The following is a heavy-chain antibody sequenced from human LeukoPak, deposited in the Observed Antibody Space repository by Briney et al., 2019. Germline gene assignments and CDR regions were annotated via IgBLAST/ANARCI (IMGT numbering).Heavy chain of an antibody. CDR1: GYTFTSYY. J-gene: IGHJ6*02. CDR3: ARERKVDTAMVDLGYYYYYGMDV. D-gene: IGHD5-18*01. V-gene: IGHV1-46*01. CDR2: INPSGGST. Sequence: ASVKVSCKASGYTFTSYYMHWVRQAPGQGLEWMGIINPSGGSTSYAQKFPGRVTMTRDTFTSTVYMELSSLRSEDTAVYYCARERKVDTAMVDLGYYYYYGMDVWGQGTTVTVSS.